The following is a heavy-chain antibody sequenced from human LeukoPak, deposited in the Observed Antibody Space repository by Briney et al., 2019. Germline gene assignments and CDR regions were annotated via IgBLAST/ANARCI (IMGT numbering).Heavy chain of an antibody. CDR2: ISYDESNK. D-gene: IGHD3-22*01. CDR3: ARDRDSRGYYYPY. CDR1: GFTFSSYA. J-gene: IGHJ4*02. Sequence: GGSLRLSCAASGFTFSSYAMHWVRQAPGKGLEWVAVISYDESNKYYADSVKGRFTISRDNSKNTLYLQMNSLRAEDTAVYYCARDRDSRGYYYPYWGQGTLVTVSS. V-gene: IGHV3-30-3*01.